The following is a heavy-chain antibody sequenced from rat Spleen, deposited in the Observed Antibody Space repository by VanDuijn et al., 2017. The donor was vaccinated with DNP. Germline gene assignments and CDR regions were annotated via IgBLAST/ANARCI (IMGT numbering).Heavy chain of an antibody. D-gene: IGHD4-4*01. CDR2: VTNAGST. CDR3: AIQLGVFDY. CDR1: GYSITSNY. J-gene: IGHJ2*01. V-gene: IGHV3-3*01. Sequence: EVQLQESGPGLVKPSQSLSLTCSVTGYSITSNYWGWIRKFPGNKLEWMGYVTNAGSTDYNPSLKSRISITTDPSKNQFFLQVNSMTTEDTATYYCAIQLGVFDYWGQGVMVTVSS.